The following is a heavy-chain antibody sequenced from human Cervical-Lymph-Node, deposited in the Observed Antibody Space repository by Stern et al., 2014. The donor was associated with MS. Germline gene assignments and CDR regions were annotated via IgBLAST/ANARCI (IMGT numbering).Heavy chain of an antibody. Sequence: QVQLVQWGAGLLKPSETLSLTCAVYGGSFSGYYWSWIRQPPGKGLEWIGEINHSGSTNYNPSLKSTVTISVDTSKNQFSLKLSSVTAADTAVYYCARPTYYYDSSGYRYWGQGTLVTVSS. J-gene: IGHJ4*02. CDR1: GGSFSGYY. V-gene: IGHV4-34*01. CDR3: ARPTYYYDSSGYRY. D-gene: IGHD3-22*01. CDR2: INHSGST.